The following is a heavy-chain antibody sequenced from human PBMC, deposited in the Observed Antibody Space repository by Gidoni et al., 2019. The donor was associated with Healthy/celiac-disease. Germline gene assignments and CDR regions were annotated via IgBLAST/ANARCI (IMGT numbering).Heavy chain of an antibody. CDR1: GFTSSSYW. CDR3: ARDPVNDFWSGYADYYYYYYMDV. V-gene: IGHV3-7*04. CDR2: RKKDGSEK. J-gene: IGHJ6*03. Sequence: EVQLLESGGGLVQPGGSLRLSCAASGFTSSSYWMSWVRQAPGKGLEWVANRKKDGSEKYYVDSVKCRVTISRDNAKNSLYLQMNSLRAEDTAVYYCARDPVNDFWSGYADYYYYYYMDVWGKGTTVTVSS. D-gene: IGHD3-3*01.